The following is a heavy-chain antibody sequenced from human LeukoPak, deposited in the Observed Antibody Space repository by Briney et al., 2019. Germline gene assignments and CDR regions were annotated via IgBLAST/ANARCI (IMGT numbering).Heavy chain of an antibody. Sequence: GGSLRLSCAASGFTFNNYAMNWVRQAPGKGLEWVSSISSSSSYIYYADSVKGRFTISRDNAKNSLYLQMNSLRAEDTAVYYCAAAVDYYDSAGFDYWGQGTLVTVSS. CDR3: AAAVDYYDSAGFDY. CDR2: ISSSSSYI. V-gene: IGHV3-21*01. J-gene: IGHJ4*02. CDR1: GFTFNNYA. D-gene: IGHD3-22*01.